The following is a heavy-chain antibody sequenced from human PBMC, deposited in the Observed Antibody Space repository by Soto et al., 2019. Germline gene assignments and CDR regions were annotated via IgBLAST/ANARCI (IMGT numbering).Heavy chain of an antibody. V-gene: IGHV3-21*01. Sequence: PGGALRLSCAASGFTLNIYAMNWGRQAPGKGLEWVSSISSTGGSMYYSDSVKGRFTISRDNAKNSLYLQMNSLRAEDTAVYYCASARSQFDFWGQGTLVTVSS. CDR2: ISSTGGSM. CDR1: GFTLNIYA. CDR3: ASARSQFDF. J-gene: IGHJ4*01.